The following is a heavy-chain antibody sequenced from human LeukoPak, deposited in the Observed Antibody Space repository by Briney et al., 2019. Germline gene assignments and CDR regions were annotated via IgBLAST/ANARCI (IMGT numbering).Heavy chain of an antibody. V-gene: IGHV1-3*01. D-gene: IGHD3-10*01. CDR2: INAGNGNT. Sequence: ASVKVSCKASGYTFTSYAMNWVRQAPGQGLEWMGWINAGNGNTKYSQKFQGRVTITRDTSASTAYMELSSLRSEDTAVYYCARAGEGSGSYYKNWGQGTLVTVSS. J-gene: IGHJ4*02. CDR3: ARAGEGSGSYYKN. CDR1: GYTFTSYA.